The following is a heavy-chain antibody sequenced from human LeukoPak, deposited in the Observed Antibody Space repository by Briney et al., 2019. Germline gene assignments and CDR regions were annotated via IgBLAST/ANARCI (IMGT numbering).Heavy chain of an antibody. CDR3: AKSLAAEAYYYDSSGYLN. V-gene: IGHV3-23*01. CDR1: GFTFNIYD. D-gene: IGHD3-22*01. CDR2: ISGSGGNT. J-gene: IGHJ4*02. Sequence: GGSLRISCAASGFTFNIYDMTWVRQAPGKGLEWVSTISGSGGNTYHADSVKGRFTISRDNSKNTLYLQMNSLRAEDTAVYYCAKSLAAEAYYYDSSGYLNWGQGILVTVSS.